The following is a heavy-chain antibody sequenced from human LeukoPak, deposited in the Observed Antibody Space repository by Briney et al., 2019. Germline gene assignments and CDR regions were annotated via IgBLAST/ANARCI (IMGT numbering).Heavy chain of an antibody. CDR1: GFSFSSYW. CDR3: ARGGGHLDC. D-gene: IGHD4-23*01. V-gene: IGHV3-7*03. CDR2: IKQDGSDK. J-gene: IGHJ4*02. Sequence: GGSLRLSCAASGFSFSSYWMSWVRQAPGRGLEWVANIKQDGSDKYYLTSVRGRFTISRDNAKNSLFLQMNSLRVEDTAVYYCARGGGHLDCWGQGTLVTVSS.